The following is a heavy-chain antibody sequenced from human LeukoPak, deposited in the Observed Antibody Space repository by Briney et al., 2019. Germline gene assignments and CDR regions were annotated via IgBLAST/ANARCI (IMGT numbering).Heavy chain of an antibody. CDR3: ARDDNHLTSSGYCEAMDY. J-gene: IGHJ4*02. CDR1: GYTFTSYG. D-gene: IGHD3-22*01. V-gene: IGHV1-18*01. Sequence: ASVKVSCKASGYTFTSYGISWVRQAPGQGLEWMGWISAYNGNTNYAQKLQGRVTMTTDTSTSTAYMELRSLRSDDTAVYYCARDDNHLTSSGYCEAMDYWGQGTLVTVSS. CDR2: ISAYNGNT.